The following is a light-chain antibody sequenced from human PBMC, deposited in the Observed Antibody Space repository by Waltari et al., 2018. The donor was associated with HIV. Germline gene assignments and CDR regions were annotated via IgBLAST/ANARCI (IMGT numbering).Light chain of an antibody. CDR2: WAS. Sequence: SSQSVLYSSNNKNYLAWYQQRPGQAPKLLIYWASTRESGVPDRFSGSGSGTDFTLTISSLQAEDAAVYYCQQYDSTPLTFGGGTKVEI. V-gene: IGKV4-1*01. J-gene: IGKJ4*01. CDR3: QQYDSTPLT. CDR1: QSVLYSSNNKNY.